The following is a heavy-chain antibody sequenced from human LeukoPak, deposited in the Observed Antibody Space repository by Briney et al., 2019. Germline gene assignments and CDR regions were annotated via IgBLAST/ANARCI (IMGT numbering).Heavy chain of an antibody. CDR3: ARGGEEWFGELLFPRYYGIDV. J-gene: IGHJ6*02. V-gene: IGHV4-59*01. CDR1: GGSISSYY. Sequence: SETLSLTCTVSGGSISSYYWSWIRQPPGKGLEWIGYIYYSGSTNYNPSLKSRVTISVDTSKNQFSLKLSSVTAADTAVYYCARGGEEWFGELLFPRYYGIDVWGQGTTVTVSS. CDR2: IYYSGST. D-gene: IGHD3-10*01.